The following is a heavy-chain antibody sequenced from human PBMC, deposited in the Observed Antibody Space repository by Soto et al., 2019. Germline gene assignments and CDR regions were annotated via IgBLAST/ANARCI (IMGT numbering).Heavy chain of an antibody. CDR3: ARDSREPRAYYYYGMDV. CDR2: IIPIFGTA. D-gene: IGHD1-1*01. CDR1: GGTFSSYA. J-gene: IGHJ6*02. Sequence: ASVKVSCKASGGTFSSYAISWVRQAPGQGLEWMGGIIPIFGTANYAQKFQGRVTITADKSTSTAYMELSSLRSEDTAVYYCARDSREPRAYYYYGMDVWGQGTTVTVS. V-gene: IGHV1-69*06.